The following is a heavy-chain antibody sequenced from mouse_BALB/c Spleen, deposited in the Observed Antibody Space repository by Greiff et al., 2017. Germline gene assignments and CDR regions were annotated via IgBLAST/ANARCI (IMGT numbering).Heavy chain of an antibody. CDR3: TNYYYGSVFDY. CDR2: IYPGNSDT. CDR1: GYTFTSYW. J-gene: IGHJ2*01. V-gene: IGHV1-5*01. Sequence: VQLKESGTVLARPGASVKMSCKASGYTFTSYWMHWVKQRPGQGLEWIGAIYPGNSDTSYNQKFKGKAKLTAVTSTSTAYMELSSLTNEDSAVYYCTNYYYGSVFDYWGQGTTLTVSS. D-gene: IGHD1-1*01.